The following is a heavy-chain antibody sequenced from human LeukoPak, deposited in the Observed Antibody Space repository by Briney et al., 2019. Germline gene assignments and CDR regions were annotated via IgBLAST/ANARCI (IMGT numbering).Heavy chain of an antibody. CDR2: IIGSAGAT. D-gene: IGHD3-10*01. CDR3: ARAYYYGSGSYYNLGPFDY. J-gene: IGHJ4*02. Sequence: GGSLRLSCEGSGFTFSNYPMSWVRQAPGKGLEWVSTIIGSAGATYSADSVKGRFTISRDNSKNTLYLQMNSLRAEDTAVYYCARAYYYGSGSYYNLGPFDYWGQGTQVTVSS. CDR1: GFTFSNYP. V-gene: IGHV3-23*01.